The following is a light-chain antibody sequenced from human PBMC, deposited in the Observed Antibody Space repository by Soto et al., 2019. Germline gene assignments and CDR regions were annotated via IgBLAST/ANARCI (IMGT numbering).Light chain of an antibody. CDR3: LLYYGGAQFWV. CDR2: STS. J-gene: IGLJ3*02. Sequence: QAVVTQEPSLTVSPGGTVTLTCASSTGAVTSGYSPNWFQQKPGQAPRPLIYSTSTRHSRTPARFSGSLLGDKAALTLSGVQPEDEADYYCLLYYGGAQFWVFGGGTKLTVL. CDR1: TGAVTSGYS. V-gene: IGLV7-43*01.